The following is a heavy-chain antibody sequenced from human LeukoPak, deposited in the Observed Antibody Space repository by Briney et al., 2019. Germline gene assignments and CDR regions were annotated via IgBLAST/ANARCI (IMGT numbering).Heavy chain of an antibody. CDR3: ARAGYGSGTTFDY. CDR1: GYTFTGYY. V-gene: IGHV1-2*02. CDR2: INPKSGGT. Sequence: ASMTVSCMASGYTFTGYYMHWVRQAPGQGLEWMGWINPKSGGTNYAQKFQGRVTMTRDTSISTAYMELSRLRSDDTAVYYCARAGYGSGTTFDYWGQGALVTVSS. J-gene: IGHJ4*02. D-gene: IGHD3-10*01.